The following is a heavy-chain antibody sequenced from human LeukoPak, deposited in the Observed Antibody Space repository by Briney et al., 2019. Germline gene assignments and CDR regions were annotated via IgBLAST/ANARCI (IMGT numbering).Heavy chain of an antibody. CDR2: INPNSGGT. J-gene: IGHJ5*02. Sequence: ASVKVSCKASGYTFTGYYMHWVRQAPGQGLEWMGWINPNSGGTNYAQKFQGRVTMTRDTSISTAYMKLSRLRSDDTAVYYCARPNYDFWSGYPNWFDHWGQGTLVTVSS. CDR3: ARPNYDFWSGYPNWFDH. V-gene: IGHV1-2*02. CDR1: GYTFTGYY. D-gene: IGHD3-3*01.